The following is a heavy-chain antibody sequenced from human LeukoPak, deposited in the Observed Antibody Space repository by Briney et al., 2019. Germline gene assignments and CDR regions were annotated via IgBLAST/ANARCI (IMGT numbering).Heavy chain of an antibody. J-gene: IGHJ6*02. CDR3: ARLHHYCDSSGYYTMDV. V-gene: IGHV1-18*01. CDR1: GYTFTSYG. Sequence: ASVKVSCKASGYTFTSYGISWVRQAPGQGLEWMGWISAYNGNTNYAQKLQGRVTMTTDTSTSTAYMELRSLRSDDTAVYYCARLHHYCDSSGYYTMDVWGQGTTVTVSS. D-gene: IGHD3-22*01. CDR2: ISAYNGNT.